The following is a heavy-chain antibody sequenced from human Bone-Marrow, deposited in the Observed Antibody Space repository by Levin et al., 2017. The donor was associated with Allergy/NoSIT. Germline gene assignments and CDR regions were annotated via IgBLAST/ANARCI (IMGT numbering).Heavy chain of an antibody. CDR1: GTSISSSGFS. V-gene: IGHV4-30-2*01. Sequence: SQTLSLTCAVSGTSISSSGFSWSWIRQPPGKGLEWIGNIYQSARTFYNPSLKSRVSISVDMSKNQFSLNLSSVTAADTAIYYCARILYTDVPFLDQWGQGTLVTVSS. CDR2: IYQSART. J-gene: IGHJ4*02. D-gene: IGHD3-3*01. CDR3: ARILYTDVPFLDQ.